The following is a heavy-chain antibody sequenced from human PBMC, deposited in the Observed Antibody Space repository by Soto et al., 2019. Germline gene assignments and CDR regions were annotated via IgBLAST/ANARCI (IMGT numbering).Heavy chain of an antibody. CDR1: GFSLSTSGVG. J-gene: IGHJ4*02. CDR2: IYWDDDE. V-gene: IGHV2-5*02. D-gene: IGHD6-19*01. CDR3: AHRRIAVAGKDY. Sequence: QITLKESGPTLVKPTQTLTLTCTFSGFSLSTSGVGVGWIRQPPGKALEWLALIYWDDDERYSPSLKSRLTITKDTSKNQVVLTMTNMDPVDTATYYCAHRRIAVAGKDYWGQGTLVTVSS.